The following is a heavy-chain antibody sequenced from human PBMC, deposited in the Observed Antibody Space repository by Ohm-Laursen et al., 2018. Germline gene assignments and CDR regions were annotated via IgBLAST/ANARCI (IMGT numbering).Heavy chain of an antibody. CDR1: GFTFSSYA. J-gene: IGHJ4*02. V-gene: IGHV3-23*01. Sequence: SLRLSCSASGFTFSSYAMTRVRQAPGKGLEWVSVISASGGSTYYADSVKGRFTISRDNSKNTLYLQMNSLRAGDTAVYYCARDEDYGEPVDFDYWGQGTLVTVSS. CDR2: ISASGGST. CDR3: ARDEDYGEPVDFDY. D-gene: IGHD4-17*01.